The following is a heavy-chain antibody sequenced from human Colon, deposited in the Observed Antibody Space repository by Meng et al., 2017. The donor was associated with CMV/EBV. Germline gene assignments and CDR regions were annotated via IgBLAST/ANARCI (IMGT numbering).Heavy chain of an antibody. D-gene: IGHD1-1*01. V-gene: IGHV4-31*03. Sequence: TLSLTCTVSGGSISSGGYYWSWIRQHPGKGLEWIGYIYYSGSTYYNPSLKSRVTISVDTSKNQFSLKLSSVTAADTAVYYCARDELRGYMAFDPWGQGTLVTVSS. J-gene: IGHJ5*02. CDR1: GGSISSGGYY. CDR2: IYYSGST. CDR3: ARDELRGYMAFDP.